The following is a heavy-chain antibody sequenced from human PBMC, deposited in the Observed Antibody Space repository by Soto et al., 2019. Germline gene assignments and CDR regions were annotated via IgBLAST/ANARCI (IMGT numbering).Heavy chain of an antibody. Sequence: EVQLVESGGGLVQPGGSPKPSCAASGFTFSGSTIHWGRQTSGKGVGWVGRIPSKTNTYATAYAAAVKGRFTISRDDSKNTAYLQMDSLKTEDTAVYYCTRQHLDVPVASAIDYWGQGTLVTVSS. V-gene: IGHV3-73*02. CDR1: GFTFSGST. D-gene: IGHD6-19*01. CDR3: TRQHLDVPVASAIDY. J-gene: IGHJ4*02. CDR2: IPSKTNTYAT.